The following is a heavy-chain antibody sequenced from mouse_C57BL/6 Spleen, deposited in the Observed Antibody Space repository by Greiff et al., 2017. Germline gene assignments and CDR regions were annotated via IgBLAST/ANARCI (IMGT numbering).Heavy chain of an antibody. D-gene: IGHD2-2*01. CDR3: ARSDGYDVGGYFDY. J-gene: IGHJ2*01. V-gene: IGHV1-19*01. CDR1: GYTFTDYY. Sequence: VQLKESGPVLVKPGASVKMSCKASGYTFTDYYMNWVKQSHGKSLEWIGVINPYNGGTSYNQKFKGKATLTVDKSSSTAYMELNSLTSEDSAVYYCARSDGYDVGGYFDYWGQGTTLTVSS. CDR2: INPYNGGT.